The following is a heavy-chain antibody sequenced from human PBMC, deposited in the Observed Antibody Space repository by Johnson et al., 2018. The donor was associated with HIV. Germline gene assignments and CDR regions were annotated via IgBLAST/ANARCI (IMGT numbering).Heavy chain of an antibody. CDR1: GFTYDDYG. J-gene: IGHJ3*02. CDR3: ARAFLSHYYDSSGPVDI. V-gene: IGHV3-20*04. CDR2: INWHGGST. D-gene: IGHD3-22*01. Sequence: VQLVESGGAVAQPGGSLRLSCAASGFTYDDYGMSWVRQAPGTGLEWVSGINWHGGSTGSADPVKGRFPISRDNAKNSLYLQMNSLRAEDTALYYCARAFLSHYYDSSGPVDIWGQGTMVTVSS.